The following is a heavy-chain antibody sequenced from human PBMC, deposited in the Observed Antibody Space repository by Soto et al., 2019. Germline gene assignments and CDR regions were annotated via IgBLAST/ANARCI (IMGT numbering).Heavy chain of an antibody. CDR3: ARSTGYHGSRSYCFDY. CDR1: GVSISSSGYY. J-gene: IGHJ4*02. CDR2: IYYSGTT. Sequence: SETLSLTCTVSGVSISSSGYYWVWIRQPPGKRLEWIGSIYYSGTTYYNPSLGSRVTMSVDTSKNQFSLKLNSVTAADTAVYYCARSTGYHGSRSYCFDYGGQRYLVTVS. V-gene: IGHV4-39*01. D-gene: IGHD3-10*01.